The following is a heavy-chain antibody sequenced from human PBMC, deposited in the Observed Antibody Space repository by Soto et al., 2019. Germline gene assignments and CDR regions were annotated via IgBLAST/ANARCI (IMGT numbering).Heavy chain of an antibody. D-gene: IGHD3-10*01. Sequence: PSETLSLTCTVSGGSISSGDYYWSWICQPPGKGLEWIGYIYYSGSTYYSPSLKSRVTISVDTSKNQFSLKLSSVTAADTAVYYCARRYGGAFDIWGQGTMVTVSS. V-gene: IGHV4-30-4*01. CDR1: GGSISSGDYY. CDR3: ARRYGGAFDI. J-gene: IGHJ3*02. CDR2: IYYSGST.